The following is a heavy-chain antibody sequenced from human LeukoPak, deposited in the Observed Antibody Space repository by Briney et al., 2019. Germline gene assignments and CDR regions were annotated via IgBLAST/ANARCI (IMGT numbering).Heavy chain of an antibody. CDR2: ISSSGSTI. CDR3: ASFGIQLWLSY. D-gene: IGHD5-18*01. CDR1: GFTFSSYG. V-gene: IGHV3-48*04. Sequence: GRSLRLSCAASGFTFSSYGMHWVRQAPGKGLEWVSYISSSGSTIYYADSVKGRFTISRDNAKNSLYLQMNSLRAEDTAVYYCASFGIQLWLSYWGQGTLVTVSS. J-gene: IGHJ4*02.